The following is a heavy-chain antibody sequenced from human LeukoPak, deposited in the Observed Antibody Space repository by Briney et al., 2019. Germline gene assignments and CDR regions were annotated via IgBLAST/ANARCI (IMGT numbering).Heavy chain of an antibody. CDR2: IHPGDSDT. V-gene: IGHV5-51*01. CDR1: GYSFSNYW. J-gene: IGHJ4*02. CDR3: ARHRVLPSGRWYDY. Sequence: GESLKISCKGSGYSFSNYWIGWVRKMPGKGQESMGIIHPGDSDTRYSPSFQGQVTISADKSINTAYLQWSSLKASDTAMYYCARHRVLPSGRWYDYWGQGTLVTVSS. D-gene: IGHD2-2*01.